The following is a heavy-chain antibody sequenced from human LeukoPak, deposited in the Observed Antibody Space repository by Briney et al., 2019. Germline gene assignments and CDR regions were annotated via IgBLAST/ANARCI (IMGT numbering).Heavy chain of an antibody. V-gene: IGHV4-34*01. CDR1: GGSFSGYY. CDR2: INHSGST. Sequence: SETLSLTCAVYGGSFSGYYWSWIRQPPGKGLEWIGEINHSGSTSYNPSLKSRVTISVDTSKDQFSLKLSSVTAADTAVYYCARSEGVTVTTYLNWFDPWGQGTLVTVSS. J-gene: IGHJ5*02. CDR3: ARSEGVTVTTYLNWFDP. D-gene: IGHD4-17*01.